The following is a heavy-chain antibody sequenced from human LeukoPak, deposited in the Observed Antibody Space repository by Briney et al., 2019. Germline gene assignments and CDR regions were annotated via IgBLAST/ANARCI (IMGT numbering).Heavy chain of an antibody. CDR2: ISASGSHT. CDR1: GFTFSSYA. J-gene: IGHJ4*02. D-gene: IGHD6-13*01. V-gene: IGHV3-23*01. Sequence: GGSLRLSCAASGFTFSSYAMNWVRQAPGKGLEWVSTISASGSHTHYADSVKGRFAISRENARNTLYLQMSSLRADDTAVYYCAKDPGDSSWYFVLWGQGTLVTVSS. CDR3: AKDPGDSSWYFVL.